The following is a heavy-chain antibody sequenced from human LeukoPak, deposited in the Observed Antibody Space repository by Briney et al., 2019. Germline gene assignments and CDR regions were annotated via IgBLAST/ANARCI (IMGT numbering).Heavy chain of an antibody. Sequence: PSETLSLTCTVSGGSISSGSYYWSWIRQPAGKGPEWIGRIYTSGSTNYNPSLKSRVTISVDTSKNQFSLKLSSVTAADTAVYYCARVWKYYYDSSGYDTWGQGTLVTVSS. CDR1: GGSISSGSYY. V-gene: IGHV4-61*02. CDR2: IYTSGST. J-gene: IGHJ5*02. CDR3: ARVWKYYYDSSGYDT. D-gene: IGHD3-22*01.